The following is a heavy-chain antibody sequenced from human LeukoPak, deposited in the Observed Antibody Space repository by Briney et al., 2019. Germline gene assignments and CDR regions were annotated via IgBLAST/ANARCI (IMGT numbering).Heavy chain of an antibody. CDR1: GYTFTSYY. J-gene: IGHJ4*02. CDR2: INPSDGST. D-gene: IGHD1-26*01. Sequence: ASVQVSCQASGYTFTSYYMHWVRPAPGQGLEWMGIINPSDGSTRYPQKFQGRVTMTRDTSTSTVYMELSSLRSEDTAVYYCARDPTAYSGSYSFDYWGQGTLVTVSS. CDR3: ARDPTAYSGSYSFDY. V-gene: IGHV1-46*01.